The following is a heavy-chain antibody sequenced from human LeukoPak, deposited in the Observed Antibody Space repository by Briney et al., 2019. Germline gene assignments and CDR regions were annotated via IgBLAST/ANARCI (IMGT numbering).Heavy chain of an antibody. CDR2: IDPNSGGT. J-gene: IGHJ4*02. D-gene: IGHD3-10*01. CDR3: ARDGVVRGVIIY. V-gene: IGHV1-2*02. Sequence: ASVKVSCKTSGYTFTDYYMHWVRQAPGQGLEWMGWIDPNSGGTNYAQKFQGRVTMTRDTSISTAYMEVRRMRSDDTALYYCARDGVVRGVIIYWGQGTPVTVSS. CDR1: GYTFTDYY.